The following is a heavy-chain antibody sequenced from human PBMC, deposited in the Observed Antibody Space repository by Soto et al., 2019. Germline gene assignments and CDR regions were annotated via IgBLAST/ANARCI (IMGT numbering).Heavy chain of an antibody. CDR1: AYTLTGYT. CDR3: ARGTVTSGRWFGP. Sequence: QGHLVQSGTEVKEPGASVKVSCKASAYTLTGYTINWVRQAPGQGLEWMGWISTFNGNTKYAGNFEGRVTMTTNTSTTTAYMELTSLTFDDTAVYFGARGTVTSGRWFGPWGQGTLVSVSS. D-gene: IGHD4-17*01. CDR2: ISTFNGNT. J-gene: IGHJ5*02. V-gene: IGHV1-18*04.